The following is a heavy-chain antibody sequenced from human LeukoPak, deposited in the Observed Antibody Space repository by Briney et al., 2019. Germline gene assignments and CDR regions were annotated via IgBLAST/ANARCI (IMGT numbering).Heavy chain of an antibody. CDR3: ARDILTGYLFY. J-gene: IGHJ4*02. D-gene: IGHD3-9*01. Sequence: SVKVSCKASGGTFSSYAISWVRQAPGQGLEWMGRIIPILGMANYAQKFQGRVTITADKSTSTAYMELSSLRSEDTAVYYCARDILTGYLFYWGQGTLVTVSS. CDR2: IIPILGMA. CDR1: GGTFSSYA. V-gene: IGHV1-69*04.